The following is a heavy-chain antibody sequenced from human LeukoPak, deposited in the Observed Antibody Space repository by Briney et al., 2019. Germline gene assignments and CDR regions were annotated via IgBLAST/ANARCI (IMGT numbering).Heavy chain of an antibody. Sequence: SETLSLTCTVSGGSISSGDYYWSWIRQPPGTGLEWIGYIYYSGSTYYDPSLKSRVAISVDTSKNQFSLKLSSVTAADTAVYYCARGGLRQRTTYFDYWGQGTLVTVSS. D-gene: IGHD5-12*01. CDR2: IYYSGST. V-gene: IGHV4-30-4*01. CDR1: GGSISSGDYY. J-gene: IGHJ4*02. CDR3: ARGGLRQRTTYFDY.